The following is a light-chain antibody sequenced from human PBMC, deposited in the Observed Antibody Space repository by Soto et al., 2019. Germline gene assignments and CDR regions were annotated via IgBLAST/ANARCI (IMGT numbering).Light chain of an antibody. J-gene: IGKJ5*01. CDR1: QSVGRY. V-gene: IGKV3-11*01. CDR2: EIS. Sequence: EIVLTQSPSTLSLSPGERATLSCRASQSVGRYLAWYQQKPGQAPRLLIYEISNRATDIPARFSGNGSGTDFALTISSLEPEDFAVYYCHQRANWPPITFGQGTRVEIK. CDR3: HQRANWPPIT.